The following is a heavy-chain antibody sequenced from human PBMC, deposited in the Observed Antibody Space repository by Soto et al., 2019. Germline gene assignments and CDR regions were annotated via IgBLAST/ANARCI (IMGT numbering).Heavy chain of an antibody. D-gene: IGHD6-13*01. J-gene: IGHJ5*02. V-gene: IGHV6-1*01. CDR3: ERGTDSSSWYNWFDP. Sequence: HSQTLSLTCAISGDSVSSNSAAWNWIRQSPSRGLEWLGRTYYRSKWYNDYAVSVKSRITINPDTSKDQFSLQLNSVTPEDTAVYYCERGTDSSSWYNWFDPWGQGTLVTVSS. CDR1: GDSVSSNSAA. CDR2: TYYRSKWYN.